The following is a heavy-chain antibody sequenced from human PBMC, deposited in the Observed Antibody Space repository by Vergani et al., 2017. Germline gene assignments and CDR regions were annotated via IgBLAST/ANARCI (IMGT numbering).Heavy chain of an antibody. D-gene: IGHD3-22*01. CDR2: IYYSGST. CDR1: GGSISSYY. J-gene: IGHJ3*02. CDR3: ARDAPPYYYDSSGYLDAFDI. V-gene: IGHV4-59*01. Sequence: QLQLQESGSGLVKPSQTLSLTCAVSGGSISSYYWSWIRQPPGKGLEWIGYIYYSGSTNYNPSLKSRVTISVDTSKNHFSLKLSSVTAADTAVYYCARDAPPYYYDSSGYLDAFDIWGQGTMVTVSS.